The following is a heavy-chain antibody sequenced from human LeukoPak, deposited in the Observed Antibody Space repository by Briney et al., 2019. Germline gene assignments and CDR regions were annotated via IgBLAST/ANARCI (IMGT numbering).Heavy chain of an antibody. D-gene: IGHD3-3*01. J-gene: IGHJ4*02. Sequence: GGSLRLSCAASGFTFSSYAMSWVRQAPGKGLEWVSAISGSGGSTYYAVSVKGRFTISRDNSKNTLYLQMNSLRAEDTAVYYCAKMRYYDFWSGFAQPYYFDYWGQGTLVTVSS. CDR2: ISGSGGST. V-gene: IGHV3-23*01. CDR1: GFTFSSYA. CDR3: AKMRYYDFWSGFAQPYYFDY.